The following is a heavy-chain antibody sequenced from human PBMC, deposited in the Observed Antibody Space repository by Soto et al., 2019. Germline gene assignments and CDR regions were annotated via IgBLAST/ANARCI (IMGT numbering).Heavy chain of an antibody. CDR2: VFHSGSS. J-gene: IGHJ3*02. CDR1: GGSVSSETYY. Sequence: QVQLQESGPGLVKPSETLSLTCSVSGGSVSSETYYWSWIRQPPGKGLEWIGYVFHSGSSNYKPSLESRVTISLDTSRNQFSLKLSSVTAADTAIYYCATRNLAHDAFDIWGQGTMVTVSS. V-gene: IGHV4-61*01. CDR3: ATRNLAHDAFDI.